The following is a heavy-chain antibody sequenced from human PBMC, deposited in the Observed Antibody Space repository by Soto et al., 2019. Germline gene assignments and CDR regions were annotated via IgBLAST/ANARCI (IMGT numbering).Heavy chain of an antibody. CDR1: GGTFSSYA. CDR2: IIPIFGTA. Sequence: QVQLVQSGAEVKKPGSSVKVSCKASGGTFSSYAISWVRQAPGQGLEWMGGIIPIFGTANYAQKFQGRVTITADESTSTAYMGLSSLRSEDTAVYYCARVARYYGGPPFDYWGQGTLVTVSS. J-gene: IGHJ4*02. CDR3: ARVARYYGGPPFDY. D-gene: IGHD4-17*01. V-gene: IGHV1-69*01.